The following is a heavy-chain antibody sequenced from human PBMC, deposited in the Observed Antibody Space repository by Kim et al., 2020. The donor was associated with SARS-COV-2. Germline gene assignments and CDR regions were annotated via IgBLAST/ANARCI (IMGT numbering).Heavy chain of an antibody. CDR2: IIGSGGYT. D-gene: IGHD6-13*01. J-gene: IGHJ4*02. CDR1: GFTFSSFA. V-gene: IGHV3-23*01. Sequence: GGSLRLSCAASGFTFSSFAMSWVRQAPGKGLEWVSGIIGSGGYTNYADSVKGRFTVARDNSKNTLSLQMNSLRAEDTAVYYCVKGGYGAAAASFWGQGT. CDR3: VKGGYGAAAASF.